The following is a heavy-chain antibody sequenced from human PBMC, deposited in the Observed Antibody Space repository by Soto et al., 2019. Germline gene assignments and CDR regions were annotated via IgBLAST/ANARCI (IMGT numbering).Heavy chain of an antibody. CDR2: IKKKANSYTT. Sequence: EVQVVESGGGLVQPDGSLRLSCAASGFTFNDHDMHWVRQAPGKGLEWVGRIKKKANSYTTEYAAPVKGRFIISRDDSKNSAFLQMHRLKTDDTAVCACTRVRVGSSRSSDYWGPGILVTVSS. CDR1: GFTFNDHD. D-gene: IGHD6-19*01. J-gene: IGHJ4*02. CDR3: TRVRVGSSRSSDY. V-gene: IGHV3-72*01.